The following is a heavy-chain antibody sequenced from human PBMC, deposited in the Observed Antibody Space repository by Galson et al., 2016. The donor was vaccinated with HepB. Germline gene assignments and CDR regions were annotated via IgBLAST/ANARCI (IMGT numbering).Heavy chain of an antibody. CDR1: GGTFSSYP. Sequence: VKVSCKASGGTFSSYPISWVRQAPGLGLEWMGGIMPIYGTANYAQKFQGRVTITADKSAAIGYMELNSLRPDDTAMYYCARDGIEGGGPDAFDLWGQGTMVIVSS. D-gene: IGHD4-23*01. J-gene: IGHJ3*01. CDR2: IMPIYGTA. CDR3: ARDGIEGGGPDAFDL. V-gene: IGHV1-69*06.